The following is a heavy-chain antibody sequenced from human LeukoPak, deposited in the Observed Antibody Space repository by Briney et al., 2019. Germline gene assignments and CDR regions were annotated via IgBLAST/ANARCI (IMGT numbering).Heavy chain of an antibody. CDR2: IYHSGST. Sequence: SETLSLTCTVSGYSISNSYYWGWIRQTPGKGLEWIGCIYHSGSTYYNPSLQSRVTMSVDTSRNQFSLRLSSVTAADTAVYYCARDRSYYSDTGTDYWGQGALVTVSS. D-gene: IGHD3-22*01. CDR1: GYSISNSYY. V-gene: IGHV4-38-2*02. J-gene: IGHJ4*02. CDR3: ARDRSYYSDTGTDY.